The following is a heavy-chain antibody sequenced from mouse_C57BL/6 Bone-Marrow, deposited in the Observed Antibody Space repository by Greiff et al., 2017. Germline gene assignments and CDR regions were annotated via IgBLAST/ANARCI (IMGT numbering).Heavy chain of an antibody. CDR3: THYYCSSYPYWYFDV. Sequence: EVKLVESGAELVRPGASVKLSCTASGFNIKDYYMHWVKQRPEQGLEWIGRIDPEDGDTEYAPKFQGKATMTADTSSNTAYLQLSSLTSEDTAVYYCTHYYCSSYPYWYFDVWGTGTTVTVSS. CDR1: GFNIKDYY. CDR2: IDPEDGDT. J-gene: IGHJ1*03. V-gene: IGHV14-1*01. D-gene: IGHD1-1*01.